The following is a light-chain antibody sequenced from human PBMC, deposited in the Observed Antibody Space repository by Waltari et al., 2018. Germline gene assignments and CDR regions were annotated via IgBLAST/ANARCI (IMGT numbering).Light chain of an antibody. Sequence: DIQLTQSPTSLSAFVGDRVTITCRASQTIARYLMWYQQKPGKAPNPLIYAASTLQSGGPSSFSASGSGTDFTLAISSLQPEDFATYFCQQAYTPPWTFGLGTRVEVK. J-gene: IGKJ1*01. CDR1: QTIARY. CDR3: QQAYTPPWT. V-gene: IGKV1-39*01. CDR2: AAS.